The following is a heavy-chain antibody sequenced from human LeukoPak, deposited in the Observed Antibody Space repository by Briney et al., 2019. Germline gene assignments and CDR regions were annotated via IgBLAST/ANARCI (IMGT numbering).Heavy chain of an antibody. CDR3: AREWFGFDY. D-gene: IGHD3-10*01. CDR2: ISYDGSNK. J-gene: IGHJ4*02. V-gene: IGHV3-30-3*01. Sequence: GRSLRLSCAASGFTFSSYAMHWVRQAPGKGLEWVAVISYDGSNKYYADSVKGRFTISRDNSKNTLYLQMNSLRAEDTAVNYCAREWFGFDYWGQGTLVTVSS. CDR1: GFTFSSYA.